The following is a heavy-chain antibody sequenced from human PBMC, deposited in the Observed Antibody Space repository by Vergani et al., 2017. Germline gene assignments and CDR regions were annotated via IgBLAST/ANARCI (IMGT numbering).Heavy chain of an antibody. CDR3: ARRYSYGYFVDY. CDR2: SYHSGST. Sequence: QVQLQESGPGLVKPSGTLSLTCAVSGGSISSSNWWSWVRQPPGKGLEWIGSSYHSGSTYYNPSLKSRVTISVDTSKNQFSLKLSSVTAADTAVYYCARRYSYGYFVDYWGQGTLVTVSS. V-gene: IGHV4-4*02. J-gene: IGHJ4*02. CDR1: GGSISSSNW. D-gene: IGHD5-18*01.